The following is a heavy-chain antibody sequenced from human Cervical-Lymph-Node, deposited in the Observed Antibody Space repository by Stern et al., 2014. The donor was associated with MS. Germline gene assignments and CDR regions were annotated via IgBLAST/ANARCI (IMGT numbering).Heavy chain of an antibody. J-gene: IGHJ5*02. D-gene: IGHD4-11*01. CDR3: ARLRVITASFDP. V-gene: IGHV4-59*01. CDR2: GYDSGST. Sequence: VQLVESGPGLVKPSETLSLICTVSGGSISSYYWSWIRQPPGKGLEWIGYGYDSGSTNYNPSLKSRVTISVDTSKNQFSLKLTSVTAADTAMYYCARLRVITASFDPWGQGTLVTVSS. CDR1: GGSISSYY.